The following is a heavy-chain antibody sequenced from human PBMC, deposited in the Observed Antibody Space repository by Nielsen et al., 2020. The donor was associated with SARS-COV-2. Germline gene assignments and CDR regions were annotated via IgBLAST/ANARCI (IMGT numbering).Heavy chain of an antibody. D-gene: IGHD5-18*01. CDR2: IIPIFGTA. V-gene: IGHV1-69*13. CDR1: GGTFSSYA. J-gene: IGHJ6*03. Sequence: SVKVSCKASGGTFSSYAISWVRQAPGQGLEWMGGIIPIFGTANYAQKFQGRVTITADESTSTAYMELSSLRSEDTAVYYCARGGFGDTAMVIISYYYYMDVWGKGTTVTVSS. CDR3: ARGGFGDTAMVIISYYYYMDV.